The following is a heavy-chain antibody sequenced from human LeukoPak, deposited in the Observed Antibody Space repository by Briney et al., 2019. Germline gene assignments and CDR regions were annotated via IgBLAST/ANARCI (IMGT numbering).Heavy chain of an antibody. CDR2: IYYSGST. D-gene: IGHD5-24*01. CDR1: GGSISGYY. V-gene: IGHV4-59*08. CDR3: ARLLRDGSGYFAY. Sequence: SETLSLTCTVSGGSISGYYWNWIRQPPGKGLEWIGYIYYSGSTNYNPSLKSRVTISVDTSKNQFSLKLSSATAADTAVYFCARLLRDGSGYFAYWGQGTLVTVSS. J-gene: IGHJ4*02.